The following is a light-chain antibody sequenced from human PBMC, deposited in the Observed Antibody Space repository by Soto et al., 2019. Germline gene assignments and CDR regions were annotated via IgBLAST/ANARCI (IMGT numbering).Light chain of an antibody. V-gene: IGLV1-40*01. CDR2: ANN. CDR1: SSSIGAGYD. J-gene: IGLJ3*02. Sequence: QSVLTQPPSVSGAPGQRVTISCTGSSSSIGAGYDVHWYQQLPGTAPKLLIFANNNRPSGVPDRFSASRSATSASLAITGLQAEDEADYYCQSYESSLSGWVFGGGTKVTVL. CDR3: QSYESSLSGWV.